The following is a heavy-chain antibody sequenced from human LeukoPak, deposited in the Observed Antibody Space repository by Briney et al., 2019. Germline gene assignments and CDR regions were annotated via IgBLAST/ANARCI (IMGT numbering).Heavy chain of an antibody. V-gene: IGHV4-61*01. CDR2: IYYSGST. J-gene: IGHJ6*03. CDR3: ARLDYYYYMDV. CDR1: GGSISSSSYY. Sequence: PSETLSLTCTVSGGSISSSSYYWSWIRQPPGKGLEWIGFIYYSGSTIYNPSLKSRVTISVDTSKNQFSLKLSSVAAADTAVYYCARLDYYYYMDVWGKGTTVTVSS.